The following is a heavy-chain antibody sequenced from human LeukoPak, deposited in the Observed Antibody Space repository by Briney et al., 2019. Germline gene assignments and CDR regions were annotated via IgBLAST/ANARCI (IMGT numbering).Heavy chain of an antibody. Sequence: GSLRLSCAASGFTFSSYAMHWVRQAPGKGLEWVAVISYDGSNKYYADSVRGRFTISRDDSKNTLYLQMNSLRAEDTAVYYCARDRRYYYGSGSSYDYWGQGTLVTVSS. CDR3: ARDRRYYYGSGSSYDY. CDR1: GFTFSSYA. V-gene: IGHV3-30*04. CDR2: ISYDGSNK. D-gene: IGHD3-10*01. J-gene: IGHJ4*02.